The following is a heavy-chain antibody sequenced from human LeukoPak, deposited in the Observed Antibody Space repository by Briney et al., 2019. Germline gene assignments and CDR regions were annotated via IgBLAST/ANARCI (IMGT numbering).Heavy chain of an antibody. V-gene: IGHV3-48*01. CDR2: ISSSRGTI. CDR3: ARDAYYYDSSGYSGDFDF. D-gene: IGHD3-22*01. J-gene: IGHJ4*02. Sequence: GGSLRLSCAASGFTFSTYSMNWVRQAPGKGLEWVSYISSSRGTIYYADSVKGRFTISRDNAKNSLYLQMTSLRAEDTAVYYCARDAYYYDSSGYSGDFDFWGQGTLVTVSS. CDR1: GFTFSTYS.